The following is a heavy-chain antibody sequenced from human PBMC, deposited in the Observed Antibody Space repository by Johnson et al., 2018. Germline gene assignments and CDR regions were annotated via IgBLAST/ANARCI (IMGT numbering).Heavy chain of an antibody. CDR3: AKALSRGGWGGMDV. J-gene: IGHJ6*02. V-gene: IGHV3-9*01. Sequence: VQLVQSGGGLVQPGRSLRLSCAASGFTFDDYAMHWVRQAPGKGLEWVPGICWNSGSIGYADSVKGRFTISRDNAKNSLYLQVKSLRAEETALYFCAKALSRGGWGGMDVWGQGTTVTVSS. CDR1: GFTFDDYA. D-gene: IGHD6-19*01. CDR2: ICWNSGSI.